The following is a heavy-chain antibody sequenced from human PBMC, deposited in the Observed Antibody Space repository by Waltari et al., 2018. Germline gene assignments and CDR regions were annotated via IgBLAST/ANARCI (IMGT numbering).Heavy chain of an antibody. V-gene: IGHV4-34*01. J-gene: IGHJ5*02. CDR1: GGSFSGYY. CDR2: INHSGST. CDR3: ARGIAARRGWFDP. D-gene: IGHD6-6*01. Sequence: QVQLQQWGAGLFKPSETLSLTCAVYGGSFSGYYWSWIRQPPGKGLEWIGEINHSGSTNYNPSLKSRVTISVDTSKNQFSLKLSSVTAADTAVYYCARGIAARRGWFDPWGQGTLVTVSS.